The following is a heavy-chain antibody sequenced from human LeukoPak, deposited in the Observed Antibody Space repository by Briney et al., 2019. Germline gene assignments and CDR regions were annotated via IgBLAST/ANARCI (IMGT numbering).Heavy chain of an antibody. D-gene: IGHD1-1*01. CDR2: IYYSGST. J-gene: IGHJ4*02. V-gene: IGHV4-31*03. Sequence: SETLSLTCTVSGGSISSGGYYWTWVRQHPGKGLGWIGYIYYSGSTHYNPSLTSRVTISVDTSKNQFSLKLSSVTAADTAVYYCARSRYTWNDVLDYWGQGTLVTVSS. CDR1: GGSISSGGYY. CDR3: ARSRYTWNDVLDY.